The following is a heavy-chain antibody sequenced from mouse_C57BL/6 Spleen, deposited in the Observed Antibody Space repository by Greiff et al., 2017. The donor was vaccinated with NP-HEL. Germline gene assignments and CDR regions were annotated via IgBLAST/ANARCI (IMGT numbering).Heavy chain of an antibody. CDR2: IHPNSGST. CDR1: GYTFTSFW. CDR3: ARYYDYYAMDY. J-gene: IGHJ4*01. Sequence: VQLQQPGAELVKPGASVKLSCKASGYTFTSFWMHWVKQRPGQGLEWIGMIHPNSGSTNYNEKFKSKATLTVDKSSSTAYMQLCSLTSEDSAVYYCARYYDYYAMDYWGQGTSVTVSS. V-gene: IGHV1-64*01. D-gene: IGHD1-1*02.